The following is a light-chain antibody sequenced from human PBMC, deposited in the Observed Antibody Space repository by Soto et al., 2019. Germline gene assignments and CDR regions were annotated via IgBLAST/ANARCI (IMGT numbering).Light chain of an antibody. Sequence: QPVLTQPPSASGTPGQRVTVSCSGGGSNIGSNAVNWYQHIPGTAPKLLMYSNDQRPSGVPDRFSGSKSGTSVSLAISGLQSEDEADYYCAAWDGSLSAVLFGGGTKLTVL. CDR1: GSNIGSNA. CDR2: SND. V-gene: IGLV1-44*01. J-gene: IGLJ2*01. CDR3: AAWDGSLSAVL.